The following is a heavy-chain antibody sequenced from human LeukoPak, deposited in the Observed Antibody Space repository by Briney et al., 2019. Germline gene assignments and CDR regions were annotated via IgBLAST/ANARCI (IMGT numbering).Heavy chain of an antibody. CDR1: GGSISSYY. Sequence: SETLSLTCTVSGGSISSYYWSWIRQPPAKELDGIGDIYYSGRTNYNPSLKSRVTRSVDTSKNQFSLKLSSVTAADTAVYYCARDRYGGNYYYYYYMDVWGKGTTVTVSS. CDR2: IYYSGRT. V-gene: IGHV4-59*01. D-gene: IGHD4-23*01. CDR3: ARDRYGGNYYYYYYMDV. J-gene: IGHJ6*03.